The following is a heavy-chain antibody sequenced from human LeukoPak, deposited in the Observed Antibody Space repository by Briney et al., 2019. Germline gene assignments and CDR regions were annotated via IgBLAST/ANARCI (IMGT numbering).Heavy chain of an antibody. Sequence: GRSLRLSCAASGFTFSSYGMHWVRQAPGKGLEWVAVISYDGSNKYYAYSVKGRFTISRDNSKNTLYLKMNSLRAEDTAVYYCAKGSWEPLDYWGQGTLVTVSS. D-gene: IGHD1-26*01. CDR3: AKGSWEPLDY. CDR2: ISYDGSNK. CDR1: GFTFSSYG. J-gene: IGHJ4*02. V-gene: IGHV3-30*18.